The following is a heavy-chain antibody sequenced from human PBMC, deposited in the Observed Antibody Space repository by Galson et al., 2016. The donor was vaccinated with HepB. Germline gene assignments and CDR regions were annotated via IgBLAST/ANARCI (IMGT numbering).Heavy chain of an antibody. D-gene: IGHD6-19*01. CDR3: AKEPYGSGWFGQFDP. V-gene: IGHV3-23*01. J-gene: IGHJ5*02. CDR1: GFTFIDYA. Sequence: SLRLSCSVSGFTFIDYAMNWVRQAPGKGLEWVSGISGSGGHTYYADSVKGRFTISRDNSKNTLYLQMSGLRVEDTAVFYCAKEPYGSGWFGQFDPWGQGTLVSVSS. CDR2: ISGSGGHT.